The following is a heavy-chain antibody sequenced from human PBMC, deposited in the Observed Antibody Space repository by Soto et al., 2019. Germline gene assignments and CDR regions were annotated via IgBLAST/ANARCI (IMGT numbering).Heavy chain of an antibody. J-gene: IGHJ5*02. Sequence: QVQLVESGGGVVQPGRSLRLSCAASGFTFSSYAMHWVRQAPGKGLEWVAVISYDGSNKYYADSVKGRFTISRDNSKNTLYLQMNSLRAEDTAVYYCARAHKGRWFDPWGQGTLVTVSS. CDR3: ARAHKGRWFDP. V-gene: IGHV3-30-3*01. CDR1: GFTFSSYA. CDR2: ISYDGSNK.